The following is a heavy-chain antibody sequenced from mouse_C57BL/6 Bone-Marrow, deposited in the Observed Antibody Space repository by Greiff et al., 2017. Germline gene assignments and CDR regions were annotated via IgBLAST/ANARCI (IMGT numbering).Heavy chain of an antibody. CDR3: ADETFAY. CDR1: GYTFTSYG. J-gene: IGHJ3*01. CDR2: IYPRSGNT. Sequence: QVQLQQSGAELARPGASVKLSCKASGYTFTSYGISWVKQRTGQGLEWIGEIYPRSGNTYYNEKFKGKATLTADKSSSTAYMELRSLTSEDSAVYFWADETFAYWGQGTLVTVSA. V-gene: IGHV1-81*01.